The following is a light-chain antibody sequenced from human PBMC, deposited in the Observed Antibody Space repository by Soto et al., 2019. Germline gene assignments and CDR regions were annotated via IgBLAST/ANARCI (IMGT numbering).Light chain of an antibody. CDR1: NNDIGVYDF. CDR2: EVV. V-gene: IGLV2-8*01. J-gene: IGLJ1*01. CDR3: KSYAGSNTYV. Sequence: QSALTQPPSASGSPGQSVTISCTGTNNDIGVYDFVSWYQHHPGKAPRLIIYEVVQRPSGVPDRFSGYKSGNTASLTVSGLQAADEADYVCKSYAGSNTYVFGRGTKLTVL.